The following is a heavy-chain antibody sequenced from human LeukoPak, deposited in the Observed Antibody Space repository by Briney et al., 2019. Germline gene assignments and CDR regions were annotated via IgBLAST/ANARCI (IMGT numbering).Heavy chain of an antibody. CDR3: ARGVTMVRGVITWANFDY. J-gene: IGHJ4*02. CDR2: IDPNSGGT. V-gene: IGHV1-2*02. CDR1: GYTFTGYY. Sequence: ASVKVSCKASGYTFTGYYMHWVRQAPGQGLEWMGWIDPNSGGTNYAQKFQGRVTMTRDTSISTAYMELSRLRSDDTAVYYCARGVTMVRGVITWANFDYWGQGTLVTVSS. D-gene: IGHD3-10*01.